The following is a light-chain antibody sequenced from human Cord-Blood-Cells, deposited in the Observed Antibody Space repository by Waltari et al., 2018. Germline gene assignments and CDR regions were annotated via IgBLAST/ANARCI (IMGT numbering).Light chain of an antibody. J-gene: IGKJ2*01. CDR1: QSISSW. CDR3: QQYNSS. V-gene: IGKV1-5*03. CDR2: KAS. Sequence: DIQLTQSPSTPSASVGDRVTITCRASQSISSWLAWYQQKPGKAHKLLIYKASSLESGVPARFSGSGSGTEFILTISSLQPDDFATYYCQQYNSSFGQGTKLEIK.